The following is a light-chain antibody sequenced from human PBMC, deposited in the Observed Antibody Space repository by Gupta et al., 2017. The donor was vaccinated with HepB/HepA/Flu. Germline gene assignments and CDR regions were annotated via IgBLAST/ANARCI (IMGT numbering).Light chain of an antibody. J-gene: IGKJ1*01. CDR1: QTIFYSSKNRNY. CDR3: QQDYRDPWT. CDR2: WAS. V-gene: IGKV4-1*01. Sequence: DIVMTQSPDSLSVSLGERATINCQSSQTIFYSSKNRNYLAWYQQRPGQPPKLLISWASTRESGVPDRFSGGGSGTDFTLTISGLQAEDVAVYYCQQDYRDPWTFGQGTKVEIK.